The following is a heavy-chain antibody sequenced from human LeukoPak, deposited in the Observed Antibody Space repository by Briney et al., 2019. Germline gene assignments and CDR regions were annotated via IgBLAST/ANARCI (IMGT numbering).Heavy chain of an antibody. D-gene: IGHD1-26*01. CDR1: GGSISSYY. CDR3: ARQGGQALDY. Sequence: SETLSLTCTVSGGSISSYYWSWIRQPPGEGLGWIGYIYYSGSTNYNPSLKSRVTISVDTSKNQFSLKLSSVTAADTAVYYCARQGGQALDYWGQGTLVTVSS. J-gene: IGHJ4*02. CDR2: IYYSGST. V-gene: IGHV4-59*08.